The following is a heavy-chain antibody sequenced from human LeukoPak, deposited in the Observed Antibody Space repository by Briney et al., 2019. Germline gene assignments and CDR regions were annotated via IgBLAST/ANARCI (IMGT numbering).Heavy chain of an antibody. J-gene: IGHJ4*02. CDR1: GGTFSSYA. Sequence: ASVKVSCKASGGTFSSYAISWVRQAPGQGLEWMGWINPNSGGTNYAQKFQGRVTMTRDTSISTAYMELSRLRSDDTAVYYCARGRYGTVTTYYFDYWGQGTLVTVSS. CDR3: ARGRYGTVTTYYFDY. V-gene: IGHV1-2*02. CDR2: INPNSGGT. D-gene: IGHD4-17*01.